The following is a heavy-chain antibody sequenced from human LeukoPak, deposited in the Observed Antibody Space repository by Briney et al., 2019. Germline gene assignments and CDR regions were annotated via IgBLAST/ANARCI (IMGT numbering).Heavy chain of an antibody. CDR3: ATQRGSYLWGTDFDY. V-gene: IGHV1-2*02. Sequence: ASVKVSFKASGGTFSSYAISWVRQAPGQGLEWMGWINPNSGDTKYSQKFQGRVTMTRDTSISTAYMELSRLRSDDTAVYYCATQRGSYLWGTDFDYWGQGTLVTVSS. J-gene: IGHJ4*02. CDR2: INPNSGDT. CDR1: GGTFSSYA. D-gene: IGHD3-16*01.